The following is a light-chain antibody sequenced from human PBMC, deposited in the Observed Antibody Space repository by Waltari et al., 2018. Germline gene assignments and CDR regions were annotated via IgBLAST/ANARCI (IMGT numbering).Light chain of an antibody. CDR1: QSVRNNS. CDR2: GAS. Sequence: IVLTQSPGTLSLSPGETATLSCRASQSVRNNSLAWYQQKPDHAPRLLVYGASSRASGIPDRFSGSGSGTDFALTINRLEPEDFATYYCQEYATSVRTFGPGTKVEIK. CDR3: QEYATSVRT. J-gene: IGKJ1*01. V-gene: IGKV3-20*01.